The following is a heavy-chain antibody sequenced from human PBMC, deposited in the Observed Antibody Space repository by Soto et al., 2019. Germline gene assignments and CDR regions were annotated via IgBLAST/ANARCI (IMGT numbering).Heavy chain of an antibody. V-gene: IGHV3-7*03. CDR2: MKQVGSEK. CDR3: ARLSGYSSGWYQYFQH. Sequence: PGGSLRLSCAASGFTFSSYWMSWVRQAPGKGLEWVANMKQVGSEKYYVDSVKGRFTISRDNAKNSLYLQMNSLRAEDTAVYYCARLSGYSSGWYQYFQHWGQGTLVTVSS. J-gene: IGHJ1*01. D-gene: IGHD6-19*01. CDR1: GFTFSSYW.